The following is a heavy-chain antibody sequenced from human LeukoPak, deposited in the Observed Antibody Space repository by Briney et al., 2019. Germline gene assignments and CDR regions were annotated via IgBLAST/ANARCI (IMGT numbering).Heavy chain of an antibody. CDR3: ARSSGWYSDDYFDY. Sequence: ASVEVSGKASGYTFTRYYMHWVRQAPGQGLEWMGWINPNSGGTNYAQKFQGWVTITRDTSISTAYMELSRLRSDDTAVYYCARSSGWYSDDYFDYWGQGTLVTVSS. V-gene: IGHV1-2*04. J-gene: IGHJ4*02. CDR1: GYTFTRYY. CDR2: INPNSGGT. D-gene: IGHD6-19*01.